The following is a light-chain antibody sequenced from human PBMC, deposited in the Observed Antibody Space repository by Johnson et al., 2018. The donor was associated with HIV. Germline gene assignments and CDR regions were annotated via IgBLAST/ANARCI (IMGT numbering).Light chain of an antibody. CDR2: DNN. J-gene: IGLJ1*01. Sequence: QSVLTQPPSVSAAPGQKVTISCSGSSSNIGNNYVSWYQQLPGTAPKLLIYDNNKRPSGIPDRFSGSKSGTSATLAITGLPTGDEADYYCGTWGSSLSAGIYVFGTGTKVTVL. CDR1: SSNIGNNY. V-gene: IGLV1-51*01. CDR3: GTWGSSLSAGIYV.